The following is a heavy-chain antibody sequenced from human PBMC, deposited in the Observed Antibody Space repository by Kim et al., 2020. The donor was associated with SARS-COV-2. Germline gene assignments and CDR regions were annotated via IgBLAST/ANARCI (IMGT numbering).Heavy chain of an antibody. D-gene: IGHD1-26*01. J-gene: IGHJ4*02. Sequence: GGSLRLSCAASGFTFSSYAMHWVRQAPGKGLEWVAVISYDGSNKYYADSVKGRFTISRDNSKNTLYLQMNSLRAEDTAVYYCAREAFGSSNPFDYWGQGT. CDR1: GFTFSSYA. V-gene: IGHV3-30*04. CDR3: AREAFGSSNPFDY. CDR2: ISYDGSNK.